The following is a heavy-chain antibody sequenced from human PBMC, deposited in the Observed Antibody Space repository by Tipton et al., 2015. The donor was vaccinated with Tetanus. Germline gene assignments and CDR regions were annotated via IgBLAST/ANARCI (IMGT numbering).Heavy chain of an antibody. V-gene: IGHV3-33*01. CDR3: ARDDGARELPSYFDY. Sequence: SGFTFSSYGMYWVRQAPGKGLEWVAVIRYDGSNKYYADSVKGRFTISRDNSKNTLYLQMNSLRAEDTAVYYCARDDGARELPSYFDYWGQGTLVTVSS. D-gene: IGHD1-26*01. CDR1: GFTFSSYG. CDR2: IRYDGSNK. J-gene: IGHJ4*02.